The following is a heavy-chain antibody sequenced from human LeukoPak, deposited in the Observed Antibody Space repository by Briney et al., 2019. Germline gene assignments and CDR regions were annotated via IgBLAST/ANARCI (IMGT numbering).Heavy chain of an antibody. Sequence: GGSLRLSCAASGFTFSSYSMNWVRQAPGKGLEWVSYISSSSSTIYYADSVKGRFTISRDNAKNSLYLQMNSLRAEDTAVYYCARGFTDGSGSYYTYYYYYMDVWGKGTTATVSS. CDR2: ISSSSSTI. V-gene: IGHV3-48*01. CDR3: ARGFTDGSGSYYTYYYYYMDV. J-gene: IGHJ6*03. D-gene: IGHD3-10*01. CDR1: GFTFSSYS.